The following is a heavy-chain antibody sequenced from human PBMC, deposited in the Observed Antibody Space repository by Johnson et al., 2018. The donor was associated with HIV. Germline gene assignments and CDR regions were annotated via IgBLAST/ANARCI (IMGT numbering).Heavy chain of an antibody. J-gene: IGHJ3*02. V-gene: IGHV3-66*02. CDR1: GVTVSTNY. CDR2: IYSGGST. CDR3: ARGSTVTTLSGAFDI. D-gene: IGHD4-11*01. Sequence: VYLVESGGGLVQPGGSLRLSCAASGVTVSTNYMSWVRQAPGKGLEWVSVIYSGGSTYYADSVKGRFTISRDNSKNTLYLQMNSLRAEDTGLYYCARGSTVTTLSGAFDIWGQGTLVTVSS.